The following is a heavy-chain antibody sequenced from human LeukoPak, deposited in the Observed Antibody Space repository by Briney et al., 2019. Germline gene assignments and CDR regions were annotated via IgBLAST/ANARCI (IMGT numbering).Heavy chain of an antibody. Sequence: PSETLSLTCTVSGGSISTHFWTWIRQPPGKGLEFIGNIYYTGTSNYNPSLKSRVTMSIDTAKNQFSLNLSSVTAADTAVYYCARGLNYYDGSTYYDAFDIWGQGTLVTVSS. CDR1: GGSISTHF. CDR2: IYYTGTS. D-gene: IGHD3-22*01. J-gene: IGHJ3*02. V-gene: IGHV4-59*11. CDR3: ARGLNYYDGSTYYDAFDI.